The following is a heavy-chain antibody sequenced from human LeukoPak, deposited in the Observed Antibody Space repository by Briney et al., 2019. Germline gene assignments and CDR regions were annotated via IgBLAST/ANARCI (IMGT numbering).Heavy chain of an antibody. CDR3: ARDRGPITIFGVVTSWFDP. J-gene: IGHJ5*02. CDR2: IYTSGSA. D-gene: IGHD3-3*01. V-gene: IGHV4-4*07. Sequence: PSETLSLTCTVSGGSISSNYWSWIRQTAGKGLEWIGRIYTSGSANYNPSLKSRVTMSVDTSKNQFSLKLTSVTAADTAVYYCARDRGPITIFGVVTSWFDPWGQGTLVTVSS. CDR1: GGSISSNY.